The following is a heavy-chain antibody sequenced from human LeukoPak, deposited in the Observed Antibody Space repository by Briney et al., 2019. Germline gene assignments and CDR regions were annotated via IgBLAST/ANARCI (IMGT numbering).Heavy chain of an antibody. Sequence: ASVKVSCKASGYTFTGYYMHWVRQAPGQGLEWMGIINPSGASTSYAQKLQGRVTMTTDTSTSTAYMELRSLRSDDTAVYYCARDGRPIRSWGQGTLVTVSS. CDR3: ARDGRPIRS. CDR2: INPSGAST. CDR1: GYTFTGYY. J-gene: IGHJ4*02. V-gene: IGHV1-46*01.